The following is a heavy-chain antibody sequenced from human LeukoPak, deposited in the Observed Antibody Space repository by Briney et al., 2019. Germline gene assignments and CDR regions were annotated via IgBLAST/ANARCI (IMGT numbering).Heavy chain of an antibody. D-gene: IGHD3-16*01. CDR1: AFTFRTYW. CDR2: IKPDGSEK. CDR3: AGGRVGQFLDY. Sequence: GGSLRRSCAASAFTFRTYWMSWVRQAPGKGLEWVAMIKPDGSEKYYVDSVKGLFTITRDNAKNSLYLQMSSLRVEDTAVYYCAGGRVGQFLDYWGQGTLVTVSS. J-gene: IGHJ4*02. V-gene: IGHV3-7*04.